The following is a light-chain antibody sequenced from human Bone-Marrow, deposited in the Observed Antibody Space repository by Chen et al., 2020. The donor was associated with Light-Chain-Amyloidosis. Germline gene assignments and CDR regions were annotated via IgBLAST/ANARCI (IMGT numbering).Light chain of an antibody. CDR1: SGSIATHY. CDR2: EDD. V-gene: IGLV6-57*01. J-gene: IGLJ3*02. CDR3: QSYQGSSQGV. Sequence: NFMLTQPPSVSESPGKTGIFSCTRSSGSIATHYVQWYQQRPGSSPTTVIYEDDQSPSGVPVRFSGSIDRSSNSASLTISGLKTEDEADYYRQSYQGSSQGVFGGGTKLTVL.